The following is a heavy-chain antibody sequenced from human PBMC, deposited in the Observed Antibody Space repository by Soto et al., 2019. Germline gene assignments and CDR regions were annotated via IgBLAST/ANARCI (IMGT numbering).Heavy chain of an antibody. D-gene: IGHD1-26*01. CDR2: ISSSSSYI. Sequence: PGGSLRLSCAASGFTFSSYSMNWVRQAPGKGLEWVSSISSSSSYIYYADSVKGRFTISRDNAKNSLYLQMNSLRAEDTAVYYCAREGDRRVGATAYYYYGMDVWGQGTTVTVSS. CDR1: GFTFSSYS. J-gene: IGHJ6*02. V-gene: IGHV3-21*01. CDR3: AREGDRRVGATAYYYYGMDV.